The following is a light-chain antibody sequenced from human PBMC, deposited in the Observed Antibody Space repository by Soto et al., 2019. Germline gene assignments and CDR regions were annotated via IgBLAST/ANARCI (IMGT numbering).Light chain of an antibody. CDR3: QQYFSYPYT. CDR2: AAA. Sequence: AIRMTQSPSSFSASTGDRVTITCRASQDISRYLAWYQQKVGKAPKLLIYAAATLQRGAPSRFSGSGSGTDFTLTISRLQSEDFATYYCQQYFSYPYTFGQGTKLQI. CDR1: QDISRY. J-gene: IGKJ2*01. V-gene: IGKV1-8*01.